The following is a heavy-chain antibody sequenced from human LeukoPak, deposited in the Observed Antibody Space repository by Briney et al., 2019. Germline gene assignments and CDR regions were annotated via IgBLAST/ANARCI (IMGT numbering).Heavy chain of an antibody. V-gene: IGHV3-23*01. J-gene: IGHJ3*02. CDR1: GFTFGTYV. CDR2: ISGSGAGT. Sequence: GGSLRLSCAASGFTFGTYVTSWVRQAPGMGLEWVSAISGSGAGTYYADSVKGRFTISRDNSKNTLYLQMNSLRAEDTAVYYCARTTLGYCSSTSCSFIDALDIWGQGTMVTVSS. CDR3: ARTTLGYCSSTSCSFIDALDI. D-gene: IGHD2-2*01.